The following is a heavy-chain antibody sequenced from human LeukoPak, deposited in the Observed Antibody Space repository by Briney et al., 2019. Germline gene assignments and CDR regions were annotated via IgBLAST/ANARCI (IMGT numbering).Heavy chain of an antibody. V-gene: IGHV4-4*02. CDR2: IYHSGST. CDR3: ARQYSGYDPAFDY. J-gene: IGHJ4*02. D-gene: IGHD5-12*01. Sequence: PSETLSLTCAVSGGSISSSNWWSWVRQPPGKGLEWIGEIYHSGSTDYNPSLKSRVTISVDKSKNQFSLKLSSVTAADTAVYYCARQYSGYDPAFDYWGQGTLVTVSS. CDR1: GGSISSSNW.